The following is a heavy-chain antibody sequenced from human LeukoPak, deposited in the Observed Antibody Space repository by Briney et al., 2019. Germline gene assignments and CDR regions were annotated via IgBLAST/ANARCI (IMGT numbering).Heavy chain of an antibody. D-gene: IGHD3-9*01. J-gene: IGHJ4*02. V-gene: IGHV3-30-3*01. CDR3: ASRLRLRYFDWLLNGLDY. CDR2: ISYDGSNK. CDR1: GFTFSSYA. Sequence: AGGSLRLSCAASGFTFSSYAMHWVRQAPGKGLEWVAVISYDGSNKYYADSVKGRFTISRDNSKNTLYLQMNSLRAEDTAVYYCASRLRLRYFDWLLNGLDYWGQGTLVTVSS.